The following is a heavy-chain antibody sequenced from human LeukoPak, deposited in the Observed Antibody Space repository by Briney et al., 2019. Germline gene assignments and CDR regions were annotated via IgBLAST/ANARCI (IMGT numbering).Heavy chain of an antibody. CDR2: FYSGGDT. CDR1: GFTVSSNY. D-gene: IGHD3-22*01. V-gene: IGHV3-66*01. J-gene: IGHJ5*02. Sequence: PGGSLRLSCAASGFTVSSNYMSWVRQAPGKGLECVSVFYSGGDTYYADSVKGRFTISRDNSKNMVYLQMNSLRAEDTAVYYCARVTGYYYDSSDYQSSYNWFDPWGQGTLVTVSS. CDR3: ARVTGYYYDSSDYQSSYNWFDP.